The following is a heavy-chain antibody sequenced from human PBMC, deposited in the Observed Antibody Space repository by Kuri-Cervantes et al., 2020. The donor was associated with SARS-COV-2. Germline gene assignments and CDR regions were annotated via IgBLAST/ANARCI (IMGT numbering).Heavy chain of an antibody. J-gene: IGHJ4*02. Sequence: ASVKVSCKVSGYAFTDYYMHWVRQAPGQGLEWMGWINPNSGGTNYAQKFQGRVTMTRDTSISTAYMELSRLRSGDTAVYYCARKISITILVRVWQYFDYWGQGTLVTVSS. CDR1: GYAFTDYY. CDR3: ARKISITILVRVWQYFDY. D-gene: IGHD3-3*01. V-gene: IGHV1-2*02. CDR2: INPNSGGT.